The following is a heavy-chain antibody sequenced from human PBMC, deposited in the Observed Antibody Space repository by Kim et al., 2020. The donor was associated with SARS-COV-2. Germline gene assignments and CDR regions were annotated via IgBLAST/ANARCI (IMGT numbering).Heavy chain of an antibody. Sequence: SETLSLTYTVSGGSISSYYWSWIRQPPGKGLEWIGYIYYSGSTNYNPSLKSRVTISVDTSKNQFSLKLSSVTAADTAVYYCARGLPATYYDSSGPIWGPG. V-gene: IGHV4-59*01. CDR1: GGSISSYY. CDR2: IYYSGST. J-gene: IGHJ3*02. CDR3: ARGLPATYYDSSGPI. D-gene: IGHD3-22*01.